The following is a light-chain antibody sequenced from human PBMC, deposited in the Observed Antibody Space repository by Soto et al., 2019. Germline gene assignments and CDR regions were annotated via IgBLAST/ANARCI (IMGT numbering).Light chain of an antibody. V-gene: IGLV2-14*01. Sequence: QSVLTQPASVSGSPGQSITISCTGTSSDVGGYNYVSWYQQHPGKAPKLMIYEVTNRPSGVSNRFSGSKSGNTASLTISGLQADDEADYYCSSYTSSITRVFGGGTKVTVL. J-gene: IGLJ3*02. CDR3: SSYTSSITRV. CDR2: EVT. CDR1: SSDVGGYNY.